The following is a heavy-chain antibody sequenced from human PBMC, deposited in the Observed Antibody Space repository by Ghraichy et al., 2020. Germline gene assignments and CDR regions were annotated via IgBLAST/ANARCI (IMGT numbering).Heavy chain of an antibody. CDR2: ISGSGGST. CDR3: AKLFLDDFWSGYYGAYGMDV. V-gene: IGHV3-23*01. CDR1: GFTFSSYA. D-gene: IGHD3-3*01. J-gene: IGHJ6*02. Sequence: GSLRLSCAASGFTFSSYAMSWVRQAPGKGLEWVSAISGSGGSTYYADSVKGRFTISRDNSKNTLYLQMNSLRAEDTAVYYCAKLFLDDFWSGYYGAYGMDVWGQGTTVTVSS.